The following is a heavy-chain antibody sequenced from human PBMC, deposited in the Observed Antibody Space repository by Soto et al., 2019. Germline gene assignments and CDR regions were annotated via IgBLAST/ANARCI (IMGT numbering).Heavy chain of an antibody. CDR2: ISGSGGST. CDR1: GFTFSSYA. D-gene: IGHD6-13*01. J-gene: IGHJ1*01. CDR3: ARDQAAGGTISRYFQY. Sequence: LRLSCAASGFTFSSYAMSWVRQAPGKGLEWVSAISGSGGSTYYADSVKGRFTISRDNSKNTLYLQVNSLRAEDTAVYYCARDQAAGGTISRYFQYWGQGTLVTVSS. V-gene: IGHV3-23*01.